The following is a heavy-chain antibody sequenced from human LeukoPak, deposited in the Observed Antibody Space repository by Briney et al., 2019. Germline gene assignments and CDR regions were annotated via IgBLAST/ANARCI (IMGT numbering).Heavy chain of an antibody. Sequence: GGSLRLSCAASGFTFSSYAMHWVRQAPGKGLDWVAVVSYDGSNKYYADSVKGRFTISRDNSKNTLYLQMNSLRTEDTAVYYCARGDYHDSSGYYSGDYWGQGTLVTVSS. CDR3: ARGDYHDSSGYYSGDY. D-gene: IGHD3-22*01. V-gene: IGHV3-30-3*01. J-gene: IGHJ4*02. CDR2: VSYDGSNK. CDR1: GFTFSSYA.